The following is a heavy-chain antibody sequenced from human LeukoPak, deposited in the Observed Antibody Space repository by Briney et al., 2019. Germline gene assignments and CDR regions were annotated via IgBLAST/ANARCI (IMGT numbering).Heavy chain of an antibody. CDR3: AKDSKQLPPDAFDI. CDR1: GLTFSSYG. Sequence: PGGSRRLSCAASGLTFSSYGMHWVRQAPGKGLEWVAFIRYDGSNKYYADSVKGRFTISRDNSKNTLYLQMNSLRAEDTAVYYCAKDSKQLPPDAFDIWGQGTMVTVSS. V-gene: IGHV3-30*02. CDR2: IRYDGSNK. D-gene: IGHD6-13*01. J-gene: IGHJ3*02.